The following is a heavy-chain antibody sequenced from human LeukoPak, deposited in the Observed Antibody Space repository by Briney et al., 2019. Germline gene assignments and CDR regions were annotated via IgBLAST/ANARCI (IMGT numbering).Heavy chain of an antibody. D-gene: IGHD2-2*01. J-gene: IGHJ4*02. Sequence: GGSLRLSCAASGFTFSSYGMHSVRQAPGKGLEWVAFIRYDGSNKYYADSVKGRFTISRDNSKNTLYLQMNILRAEDTPVYYCAKPSSTSCCYWGQGTLVTVSS. CDR1: GFTFSSYG. V-gene: IGHV3-30*02. CDR2: IRYDGSNK. CDR3: AKPSSTSCCY.